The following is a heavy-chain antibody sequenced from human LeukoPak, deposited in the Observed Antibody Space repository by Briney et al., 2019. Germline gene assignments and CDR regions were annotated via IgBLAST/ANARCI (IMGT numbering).Heavy chain of an antibody. CDR2: ISAYNGNT. Sequence: ASVKVSCKASGYTFTSYGISWVRQAPGQGLEWMGWISAYNGNTNYAQKLQGRVTMTTDTSTSTAYMELRSLRSDDTAVYYWARGWGTVTLHHYFDYWGQGTLVTVSS. V-gene: IGHV1-18*01. D-gene: IGHD4-17*01. CDR1: GYTFTSYG. CDR3: ARGWGTVTLHHYFDY. J-gene: IGHJ4*02.